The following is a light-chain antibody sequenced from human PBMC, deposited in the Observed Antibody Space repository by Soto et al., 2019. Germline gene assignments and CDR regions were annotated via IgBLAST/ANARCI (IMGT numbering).Light chain of an antibody. J-gene: IGKJ3*01. CDR2: GVS. V-gene: IGKV3-15*01. CDR3: QQYNNWPTFT. CDR1: QSVRSN. Sequence: EIVMTQSPATLSVSPGERATLSCRASQSVRSNLAWYQQKPGQAPRLVIYGVSTRATGIPVRFSGSGSGTEFTLTIGSLQSEDFAVYYCQQYNNWPTFTFVPGTKVDIK.